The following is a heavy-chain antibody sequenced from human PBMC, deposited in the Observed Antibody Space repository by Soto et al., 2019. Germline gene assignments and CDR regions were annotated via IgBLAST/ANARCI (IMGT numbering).Heavy chain of an antibody. J-gene: IGHJ6*02. CDR2: ISSSSSYI. CDR3: ARDGVRDGYNPTFVYYGMHX. V-gene: IGHV3-21*01. D-gene: IGHD5-18*01. Sequence: GGSLRLSCAASGFTFSSYSMNWVRQAPGKGLEWVSSISSSSSYIYYAYSVKGRFTISIDNSKNSLYLQMNSLRAEDTAVYYCARDGVRDGYNPTFVYYGMHXWGQGTTLTVS. CDR1: GFTFSSYS.